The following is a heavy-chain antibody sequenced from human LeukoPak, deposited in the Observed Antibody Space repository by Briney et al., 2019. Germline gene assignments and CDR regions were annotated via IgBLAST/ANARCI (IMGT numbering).Heavy chain of an antibody. Sequence: QSGGSLRLYCAASGFTFSSYGMHWVRQAPGKGLEWVAVIWYDGSNKYYADSVKGRFTISRDNSKNTLYLQMNSLRAEDTAVYYCARGPWYRVTMVRGYYFDYWGQGTLVTVSS. D-gene: IGHD3-10*01. J-gene: IGHJ4*02. V-gene: IGHV3-33*01. CDR2: IWYDGSNK. CDR1: GFTFSSYG. CDR3: ARGPWYRVTMVRGYYFDY.